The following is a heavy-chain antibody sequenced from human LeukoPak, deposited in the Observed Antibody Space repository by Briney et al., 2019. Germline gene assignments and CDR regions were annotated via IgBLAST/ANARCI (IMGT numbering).Heavy chain of an antibody. J-gene: IGHJ4*02. V-gene: IGHV1-18*01. CDR1: GYTFTSYG. D-gene: IGHD2-2*03. CDR3: ARARGYCSSTSCYDYFY. Sequence: VASVKVSCKASGYTFTSYGISWVRQAPGQGLEWMGWISAYNGNTNYAQKLQGRVTMTTDTSTSTAYMELRSLRSDDTAVYYCARARGYCSSTSCYDYFYWGQGTLVTVSS. CDR2: ISAYNGNT.